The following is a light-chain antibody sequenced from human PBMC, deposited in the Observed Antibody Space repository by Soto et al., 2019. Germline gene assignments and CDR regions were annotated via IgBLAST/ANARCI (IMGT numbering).Light chain of an antibody. CDR3: CSYTSSSTYV. V-gene: IGLV2-14*01. Sequence: QSVLSQPGSVSWSPGHSITISCTGTSSDVGGYKFVSWYQEHPGKAPKLMIYEVSNRPSGVSNRFSGSKSGNTASLTISGLQAEDEAAYYCCSYTSSSTYVFGTGTKVTVL. CDR2: EVS. CDR1: SSDVGGYKF. J-gene: IGLJ1*01.